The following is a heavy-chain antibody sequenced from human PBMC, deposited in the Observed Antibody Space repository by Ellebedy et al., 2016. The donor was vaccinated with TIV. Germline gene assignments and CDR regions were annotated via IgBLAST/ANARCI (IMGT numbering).Heavy chain of an antibody. J-gene: IGHJ5*02. V-gene: IGHV1-18*01. CDR1: GYTFTSYG. CDR2: INPYNGNT. Sequence: AASVKVSCKASGYTFTSYGISWVRQAPGQGLEWMGWINPYNGNTDYVQKLQDRVTMTTDTSTSTAYMELRSLRSDDAAVYYCARDGPCGYHWFDPWGQGTLVTVSS. D-gene: IGHD3-22*01. CDR3: ARDGPCGYHWFDP.